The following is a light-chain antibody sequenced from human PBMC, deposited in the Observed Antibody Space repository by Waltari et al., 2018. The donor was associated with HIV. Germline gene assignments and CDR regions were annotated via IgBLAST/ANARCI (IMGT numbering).Light chain of an antibody. Sequence: QSALTQPASVSGSPGQSITISCTGTSSDVGGYNYVSWYQQHPGKAPKLMIYDVSNLPSWVSNRLSGIKSGNTASLTIAGLQAEDEAEYYCSSYTSSSTRVFGTGTKVTVL. CDR1: SSDVGGYNY. J-gene: IGLJ1*01. CDR2: DVS. V-gene: IGLV2-14*01. CDR3: SSYTSSSTRV.